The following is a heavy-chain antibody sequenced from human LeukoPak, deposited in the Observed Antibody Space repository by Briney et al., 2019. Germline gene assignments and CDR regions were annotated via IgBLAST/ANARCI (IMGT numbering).Heavy chain of an antibody. J-gene: IGHJ4*02. CDR3: AKEDYDSSGYHPGYFDY. Sequence: GGSLRLSCAASGFTFDDYAMHWVRQAPGKGLEWVSLISWDGGSTYYADSVKGRFTISRDNSKNSLYLQMNSLRAEDTALYYCAKEDYDSSGYHPGYFDYWGQGTLVTVSS. V-gene: IGHV3-43D*03. CDR1: GFTFDDYA. CDR2: ISWDGGST. D-gene: IGHD3-22*01.